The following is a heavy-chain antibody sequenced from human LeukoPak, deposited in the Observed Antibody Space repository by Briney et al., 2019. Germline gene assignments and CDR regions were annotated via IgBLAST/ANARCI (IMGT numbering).Heavy chain of an antibody. J-gene: IGHJ6*02. CDR1: GTSISRSGYY. CDR2: TYYSGST. Sequence: SQTLSLTCTVSGTSISRSGYYWSWIRQHPGKGLECIGFTYYSGSTHYNPSLESRVTISVDTSENQFSLKLSSVTAADTAVYYCARDQVVAGYYYGMDVWGQGTTVTVSS. CDR3: ARDQVVAGYYYGMDV. V-gene: IGHV4-31*03. D-gene: IGHD6-19*01.